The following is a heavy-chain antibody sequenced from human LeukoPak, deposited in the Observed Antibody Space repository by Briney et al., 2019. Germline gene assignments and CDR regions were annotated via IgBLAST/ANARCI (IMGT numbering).Heavy chain of an antibody. D-gene: IGHD6-19*01. V-gene: IGHV1-18*01. CDR1: GYTFTSYG. Sequence: ASVKVSCKASGYTFTSYGISWVRQAPGQGLEWMGWISAYNGNTNYAQKLQGRVTMTTDTSTSTAYMELRSLRSDDTAVYYCARCPYSSGWYPPYYYYGMDVWGQGTTVTVPS. CDR3: ARCPYSSGWYPPYYYYGMDV. CDR2: ISAYNGNT. J-gene: IGHJ6*02.